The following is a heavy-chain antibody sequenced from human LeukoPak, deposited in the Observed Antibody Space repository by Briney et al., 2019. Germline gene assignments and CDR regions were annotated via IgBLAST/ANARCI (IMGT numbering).Heavy chain of an antibody. J-gene: IGHJ1*01. V-gene: IGHV3-48*03. CDR1: GFTFSNYE. CDR3: VRGESLFQH. CDR2: ISSSGSTI. Sequence: PGGSLRLSCAASGFTFSNYEMNWVRQAPWKGLEWASYISSSGSTIYYADSVKGRFTISRDNAKNSLYLQMNSLRAEDTAVYYCVRGESLFQHWGEGTLVTVS.